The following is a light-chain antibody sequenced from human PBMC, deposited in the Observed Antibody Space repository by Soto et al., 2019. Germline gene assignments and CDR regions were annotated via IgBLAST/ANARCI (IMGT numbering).Light chain of an antibody. CDR3: QQYNNWPPWT. V-gene: IGKV3-15*01. Sequence: TMMKQFPATLSVSTGERATLSCRASQSISTKLAWYRQIPGQAPRLLIYGASSRATGIPARFSGSGSGTEFTLTISSLRSEDFAVYYCQQYNNWPPWTFGQGSMVDIK. CDR2: GAS. CDR1: QSISTK. J-gene: IGKJ1*01.